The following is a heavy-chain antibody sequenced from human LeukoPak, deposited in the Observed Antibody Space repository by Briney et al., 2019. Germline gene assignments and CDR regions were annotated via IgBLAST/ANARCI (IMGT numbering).Heavy chain of an antibody. J-gene: IGHJ6*03. V-gene: IGHV1-46*01. CDR1: GYTFTSYY. D-gene: IGHD5-24*01. Sequence: GASVKVSCKASGYTFTSYYMHWVRQAPGQGLEWMGIINPSGGSTSYAQKFQGRVTMTRDMSTSTVYMELSSLRSEDTAVYYCARSEEMATIVYYYYMDVWGKGTTVTVSS. CDR3: ARSEEMATIVYYYYMDV. CDR2: INPSGGST.